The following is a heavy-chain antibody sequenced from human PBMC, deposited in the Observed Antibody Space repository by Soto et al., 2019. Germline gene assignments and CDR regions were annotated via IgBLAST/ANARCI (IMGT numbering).Heavy chain of an antibody. CDR1: GYTFTSYD. J-gene: IGHJ4*02. D-gene: IGHD1-1*01. Sequence: ASVKVSCKASGYTFTSYDVYWVRQATGQGLEWMGWMNPNTGNSGYAQKFQGRVTVTSDTSINTVHMELSSLRSEDTAVYYCARRAETNGWNGFGADKYYFDFWGQGTLVTVSS. CDR2: MNPNTGNS. CDR3: ARRAETNGWNGFGADKYYFDF. V-gene: IGHV1-8*01.